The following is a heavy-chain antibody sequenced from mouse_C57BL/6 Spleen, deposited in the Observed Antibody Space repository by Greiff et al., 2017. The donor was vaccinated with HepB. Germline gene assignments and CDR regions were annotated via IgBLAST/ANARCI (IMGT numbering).Heavy chain of an antibody. V-gene: IGHV5-17*01. D-gene: IGHD2-1*01. J-gene: IGHJ3*01. Sequence: EVQGVESGGGLVKPGGSLKLSCAASGFTFSDYGMHWVRQAPEKGLEWVAYISSGSSTIYYADTVKGRFTICRDNAKNTLFLQMTSLRSEDTAMYYCARGYYGNEAWFAYWGQGTLVTVSA. CDR2: ISSGSSTI. CDR1: GFTFSDYG. CDR3: ARGYYGNEAWFAY.